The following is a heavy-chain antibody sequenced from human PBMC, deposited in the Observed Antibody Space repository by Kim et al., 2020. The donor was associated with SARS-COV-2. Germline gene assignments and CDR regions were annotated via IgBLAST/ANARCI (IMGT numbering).Heavy chain of an antibody. CDR3: ARVRGRGYYDSSGYYANWFDP. Sequence: SVKVSCKASGGTFSSYAISWVRQAPGQGLEWMGGIIPIFGTANYAQKFQGRVTITADESTSTAYMELSSLRSEDTAVYYCARVRGRGYYDSSGYYANWFDPWGQGTLVTVSS. V-gene: IGHV1-69*13. J-gene: IGHJ5*02. CDR1: GGTFSSYA. D-gene: IGHD3-22*01. CDR2: IIPIFGTA.